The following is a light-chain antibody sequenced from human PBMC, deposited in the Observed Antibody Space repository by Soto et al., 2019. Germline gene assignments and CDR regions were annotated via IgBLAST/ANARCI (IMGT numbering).Light chain of an antibody. CDR1: ISDVGGYNY. CDR3: SSYTSSSTRV. J-gene: IGLJ2*01. V-gene: IGLV2-14*01. Sequence: QSALTQPASVSGSPGQSITISCTGTISDVGGYNYVSWYQQHPGKAPKLMIYDVSNRPSGVSNRFPGSKSGNTASLTISGLQAEDEADYYCSSYTSSSTRVFGGGTKVTVL. CDR2: DVS.